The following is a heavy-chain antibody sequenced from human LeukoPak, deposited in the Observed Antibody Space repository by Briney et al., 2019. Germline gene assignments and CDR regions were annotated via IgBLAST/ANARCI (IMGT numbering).Heavy chain of an antibody. J-gene: IGHJ4*02. Sequence: SETLSLTCTVSGGSISSGGYYWSWIRQHPGKGLEWIGYIYYSGSTYYNPSLKSRVTISVDTSKNQFSLKLSSVTAADTAVYYCAREGVYSSSWYPDYCGQGTLVTVSS. CDR1: GGSISSGGYY. CDR3: AREGVYSSSWYPDY. CDR2: IYYSGST. D-gene: IGHD6-13*01. V-gene: IGHV4-31*03.